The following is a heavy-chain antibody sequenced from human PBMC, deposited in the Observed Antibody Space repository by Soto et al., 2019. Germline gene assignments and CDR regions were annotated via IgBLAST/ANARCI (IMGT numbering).Heavy chain of an antibody. V-gene: IGHV4-34*01. J-gene: IGHJ6*02. Sequence: SEILSLTCAVYGGSFSGYYWSWIRQPPGKGLEWIGEINHSGSTNYNPSLKSRVTISVDTSKNQFSLKLSSVTAADTAVYYCARAHYGDFGYGMDVWGQGTTVTVSS. CDR3: ARAHYGDFGYGMDV. CDR1: GGSFSGYY. CDR2: INHSGST. D-gene: IGHD4-17*01.